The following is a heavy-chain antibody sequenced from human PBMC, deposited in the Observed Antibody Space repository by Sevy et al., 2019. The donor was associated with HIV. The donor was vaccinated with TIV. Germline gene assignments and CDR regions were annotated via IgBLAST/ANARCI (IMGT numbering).Heavy chain of an antibody. D-gene: IGHD2-21*02. CDR3: ARGKHIVVVTAISAFDI. J-gene: IGHJ3*02. CDR2: IIPIFGTA. Sequence: ASVKVSCKASGGTFSSYAISWVRQAPGQGLEWMGGIIPIFGTANYAQKFQGRVTITADESTSKAYMELSSLRSEDTAVYYCARGKHIVVVTAISAFDIWGQGTMVTVSS. V-gene: IGHV1-69*13. CDR1: GGTFSSYA.